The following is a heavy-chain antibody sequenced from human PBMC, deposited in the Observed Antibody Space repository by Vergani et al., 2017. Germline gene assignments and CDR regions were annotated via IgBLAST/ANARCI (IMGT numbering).Heavy chain of an antibody. V-gene: IGHV4-31*11. J-gene: IGHJ4*02. Sequence: QVQLQESGPGVVKLSQTLSLTCAVPGGSISSGDHCWTWIRQRPGKGLEWIGYIFYSGTTYDNPSLRSRLTISVDTSQNQFSLKLRSVTAADTAVYYCATIGYRRWGYYFDYWGQGILVTVSS. CDR2: IFYSGTT. D-gene: IGHD2-2*02. CDR1: GGSISSGDHC. CDR3: ATIGYRRWGYYFDY.